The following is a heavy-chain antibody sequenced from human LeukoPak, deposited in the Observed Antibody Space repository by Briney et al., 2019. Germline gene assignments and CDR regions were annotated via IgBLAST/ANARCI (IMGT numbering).Heavy chain of an antibody. V-gene: IGHV1-18*01. CDR3: ARDRDDYGDSGGFNY. CDR2: ISAYNGNT. D-gene: IGHD4-17*01. J-gene: IGHJ4*02. CDR1: GYTFTSYG. Sequence: ASVKVSCKASGYTFTSYGITWVRQAPGQGLEWMGWISAYNGNTNYAQKLQGRVTMTTDTSTSTAYMELRSLRSDDTAVYYCARDRDDYGDSGGFNYWGQGTLVTGSS.